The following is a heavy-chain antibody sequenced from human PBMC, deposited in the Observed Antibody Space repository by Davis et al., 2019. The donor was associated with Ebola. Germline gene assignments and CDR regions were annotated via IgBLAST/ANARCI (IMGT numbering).Heavy chain of an antibody. Sequence: AASVKVSCKASGYTFTGYYMHWVRQAPGQGLEWMGRINPNSGGTNYAQKLQGRVAMTTDTSTSTAYMELRSLRSDDTAVYYCARDRVRQATGFLEWLNYGMDVWGKGTTVTVSS. D-gene: IGHD3-3*01. CDR1: GYTFTGYY. CDR2: INPNSGGT. V-gene: IGHV1-2*06. CDR3: ARDRVRQATGFLEWLNYGMDV. J-gene: IGHJ6*04.